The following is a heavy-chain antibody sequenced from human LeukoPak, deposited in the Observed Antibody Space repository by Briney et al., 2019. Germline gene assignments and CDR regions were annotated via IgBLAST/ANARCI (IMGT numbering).Heavy chain of an antibody. CDR1: GGSISSSSYY. Sequence: SETLSLTCTVSGGSISSSSYYWGWIRQPPGKGLEWIGSIYYSGSTYYNPSLKSRVTISVDTSKNQFSLKLSSVTAADTAVYYCARDYYGSGSSRYFDYWGQGTLVTVSS. CDR3: ARDYYGSGSSRYFDY. D-gene: IGHD3-10*01. CDR2: IYYSGST. J-gene: IGHJ4*02. V-gene: IGHV4-39*02.